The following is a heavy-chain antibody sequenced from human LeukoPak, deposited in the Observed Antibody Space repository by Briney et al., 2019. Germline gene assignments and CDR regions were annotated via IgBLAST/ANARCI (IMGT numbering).Heavy chain of an antibody. D-gene: IGHD3-9*01. Sequence: ASVEVSCKVSGYSITELSTHWVRQAPGKGLEWMGGFGPGRGEIIYEQTFQDRVTMTEDTSIDTAYMEVSSLRSEDTALYYCATGSPYDLLPFWGQGTLVTVSS. CDR1: GYSITELS. V-gene: IGHV1-24*01. J-gene: IGHJ4*02. CDR3: ATGSPYDLLPF. CDR2: FGPGRGEI.